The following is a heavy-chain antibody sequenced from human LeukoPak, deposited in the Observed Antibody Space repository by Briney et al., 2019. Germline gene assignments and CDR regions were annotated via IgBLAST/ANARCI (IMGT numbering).Heavy chain of an antibody. V-gene: IGHV4-39*01. CDR2: IFYSGST. D-gene: IGHD4-11*01. J-gene: IGHJ5*02. CDR3: ARRTVKRNNWFDP. CDR1: GGSISSSSYY. Sequence: SETLSLTCTVSGGSISSSSYYWGWIRQPPGKGLEWIGSIFYSGSTSYNPSLKSRVTVSVDTSKNQFSLKLSSVTAADTAVYYCARRTVKRNNWFDPWGQGTLVTVSS.